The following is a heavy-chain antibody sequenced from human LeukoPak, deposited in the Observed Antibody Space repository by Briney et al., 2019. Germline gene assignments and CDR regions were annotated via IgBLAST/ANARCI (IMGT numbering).Heavy chain of an antibody. Sequence: GGSLRLSCAASGITSSTYAMSWVRQAPGKGLEWVSGISGRGDSTYYADSVKGRFTISRDNSKNTLHLQMNSLRAEDTAVYYCAISGYSSGWYYFDYWGQGTLVTVSS. CDR1: GITSSTYA. CDR3: AISGYSSGWYYFDY. V-gene: IGHV3-23*01. D-gene: IGHD6-19*01. CDR2: ISGRGDST. J-gene: IGHJ4*02.